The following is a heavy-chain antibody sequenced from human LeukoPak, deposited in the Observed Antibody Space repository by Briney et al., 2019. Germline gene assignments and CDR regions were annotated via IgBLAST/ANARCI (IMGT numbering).Heavy chain of an antibody. CDR1: GFTFSSYA. CDR2: ISYDGSNK. D-gene: IGHD5-24*01. Sequence: GGSLRLSCAASGFTFSSYAMHWVRQAPGKGLEWVAVISYDGSNKYYADSVKGRFTISRDNSKNTLYLQMNSLRAEDTAVYYCASSPHRRDGYNLPPDYWGQGTLVTVSS. CDR3: ASSPHRRDGYNLPPDY. J-gene: IGHJ4*02. V-gene: IGHV3-30-3*01.